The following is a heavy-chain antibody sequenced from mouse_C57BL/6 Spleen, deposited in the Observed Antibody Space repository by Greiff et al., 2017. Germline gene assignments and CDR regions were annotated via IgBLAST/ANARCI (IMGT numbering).Heavy chain of an antibody. CDR2: ISDGGRYT. D-gene: IGHD4-1*01. CDR1: GFTLSSYA. J-gene: IGHJ1*03. Sequence: EVQLVESGGGLVKPGGSLKLSCAASGFTLSSYAMSWVRQTPEKRLEWVATISDGGRYTYYPDNVKGRVTISRDNAKNNLYLQMSHLKSEDTAMYYCARDKMGPGYFDVWGTGTTVTVSS. V-gene: IGHV5-4*01. CDR3: ARDKMGPGYFDV.